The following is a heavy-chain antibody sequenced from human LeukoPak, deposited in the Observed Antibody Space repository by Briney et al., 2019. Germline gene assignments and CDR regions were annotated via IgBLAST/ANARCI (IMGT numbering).Heavy chain of an antibody. CDR2: MNPNSGNT. CDR3: ARGKRNRTYCSGGSCRVYYYYYYMDV. D-gene: IGHD2-15*01. Sequence: ASVKVSCKASGYTFTSYDVNWVRQATGQGLEWMGWMNPNSGNTGYAQKFQGRVTMTRSTSISTAYMELSSLRSEDTAVYYCARGKRNRTYCSGGSCRVYYYYYYMDVWGKGTTVTVSS. V-gene: IGHV1-8*02. CDR1: GYTFTSYD. J-gene: IGHJ6*03.